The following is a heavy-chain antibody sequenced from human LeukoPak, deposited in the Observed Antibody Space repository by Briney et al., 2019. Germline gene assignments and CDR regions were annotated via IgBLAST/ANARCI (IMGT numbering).Heavy chain of an antibody. CDR1: GGPIITTNW. CDR3: TRESGAFSPFGF. Sequence: SETLSLTCGVSGGPIITTNWWSWVRQPPGKGLEWIGEVHLGGATNYNPSLAGRVTMSIDSSKNQLSLELTSVTAADTAMYYCTRESGAFSPFGFWGQGTLVTVSS. J-gene: IGHJ4*02. D-gene: IGHD1-26*01. V-gene: IGHV4-4*02. CDR2: VHLGGAT.